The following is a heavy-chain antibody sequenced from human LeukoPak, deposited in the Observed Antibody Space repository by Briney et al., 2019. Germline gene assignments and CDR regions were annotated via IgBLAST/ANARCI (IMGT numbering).Heavy chain of an antibody. Sequence: PSETLSLTCAVYGGSFSGYYWSWIRQPPGKGLEWIGEINHSGSTNYNPSLKSRVTISVDTSKNQFSLKLSSVTAADTAVYYCARIRFLEWLSPDCFDYWGQGTLVTVSS. D-gene: IGHD3-3*01. J-gene: IGHJ4*02. CDR3: ARIRFLEWLSPDCFDY. CDR1: GGSFSGYY. CDR2: INHSGST. V-gene: IGHV4-34*01.